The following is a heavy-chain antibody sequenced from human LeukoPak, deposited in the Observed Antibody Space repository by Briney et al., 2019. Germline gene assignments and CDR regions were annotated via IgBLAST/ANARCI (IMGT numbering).Heavy chain of an antibody. CDR1: GYSFTTYW. CDR3: ARHQIVGDSISAFDI. D-gene: IGHD1-26*01. CDR2: IYPGDSDT. J-gene: IGHJ3*02. Sequence: PGESLKISCKGSGYSFTTYWIGWMRQMPGNGLEWMGIIYPGDSDTRYSPSFQGQVTISVDKSITTAYLQWSSLKASDTAMYFCARHQIVGDSISAFDIWGQGTMVTVSS. V-gene: IGHV5-51*01.